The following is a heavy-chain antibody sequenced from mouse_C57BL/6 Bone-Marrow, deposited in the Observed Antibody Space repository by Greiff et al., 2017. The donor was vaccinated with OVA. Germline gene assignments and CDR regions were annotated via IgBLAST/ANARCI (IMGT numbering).Heavy chain of an antibody. D-gene: IGHD2-3*01. V-gene: IGHV5-17*01. CDR3: ARHIYDGYLYFDY. CDR2: ISSGSSTI. J-gene: IGHJ2*01. CDR1: GFTFSDYG. Sequence: DVMLVESGGGLVKPGGSLKLSCAASGFTFSDYGMHWVRQAPEKGLEWVAYISSGSSTIYYADTVKGRFTISRDNAKNTLFLQMTSLRAEDTAMYYCARHIYDGYLYFDYWGQGTTLTVSS.